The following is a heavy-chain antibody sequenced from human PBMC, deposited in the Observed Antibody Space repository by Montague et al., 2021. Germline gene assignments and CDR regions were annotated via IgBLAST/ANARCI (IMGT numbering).Heavy chain of an antibody. J-gene: IGHJ5*02. V-gene: IGHV3-30-3*01. CDR2: ISHDGSNK. CDR1: GFTFSTFP. CDR3: ARWRVYYDSSGYAA. D-gene: IGHD3-22*01. Sequence: SLRLSCPASGFTFSTFPMHWVRQAPGKGLEWVALISHDGSNKYYADSVRGRFTVSRDNSKNTLYLQTNSLRADDTAVYYCARWRVYYDSSGYAAWGRGTLVTVSS.